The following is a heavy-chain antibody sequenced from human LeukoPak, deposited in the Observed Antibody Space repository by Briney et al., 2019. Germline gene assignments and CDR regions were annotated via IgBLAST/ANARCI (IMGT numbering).Heavy chain of an antibody. Sequence: SVKVSCKASGGTLNSSGISWVRQAPGQGLEWMGGIISFFGAAHYIQKFQGRLTITADESTSTAYMELSSLTSEDTAVYYCTRDPSVDYDLLSHWFDPWGQGTLVTVSS. V-gene: IGHV1-69*13. J-gene: IGHJ5*02. CDR3: TRDPSVDYDLLSHWFDP. D-gene: IGHD3-9*01. CDR2: IISFFGAA. CDR1: GGTLNSSG.